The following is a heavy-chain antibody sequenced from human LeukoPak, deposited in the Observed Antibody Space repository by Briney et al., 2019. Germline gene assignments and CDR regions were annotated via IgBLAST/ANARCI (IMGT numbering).Heavy chain of an antibody. V-gene: IGHV3-9*01. CDR3: AKDSYSTSGYIDY. D-gene: IGHD3-22*01. CDR1: GFTFDDYA. J-gene: IGHJ4*02. CDR2: ISWNSGSI. Sequence: PGGSLRLSCAASGFTFDDYAMHWVRQAPGKGLEWVSGISWNSGSIGYADSVKGRFTISRDNAKNSLYLQMNSLRAEDTALYYCAKDSYSTSGYIDYWGQGTLVTVSS.